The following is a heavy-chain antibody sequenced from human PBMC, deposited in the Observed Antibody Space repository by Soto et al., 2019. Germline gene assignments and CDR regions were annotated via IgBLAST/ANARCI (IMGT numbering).Heavy chain of an antibody. D-gene: IGHD1-26*01. J-gene: IGHJ3*02. Sequence: GGSLRLSCAASGFTFSTYNMNWVRQAPGKGLEWVSSISSSSSYIYYSDSVKGRFTISRDNAKNSLFLQMSSLRAEDTAVYYCARSVLGISAFDIWGQGTMVTVSS. V-gene: IGHV3-21*01. CDR2: ISSSSSYI. CDR3: ARSVLGISAFDI. CDR1: GFTFSTYN.